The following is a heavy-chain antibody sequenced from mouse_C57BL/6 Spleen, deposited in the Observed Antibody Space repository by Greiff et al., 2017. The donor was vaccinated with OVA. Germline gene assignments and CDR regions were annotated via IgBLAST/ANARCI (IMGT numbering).Heavy chain of an antibody. Sequence: EVKVVESEGGLVQPGSSMKLSCTASGFTFSDYYMAWVRQVPEKGLEWVANINYDGSSTYYLDSLKSRFIISRDNAKNILYLQMSSLKSEDTATYYCARDRGLRRVYYAMDYWGQGTSVTVSS. J-gene: IGHJ4*01. CDR3: ARDRGLRRVYYAMDY. D-gene: IGHD2-4*01. CDR1: GFTFSDYY. CDR2: INYDGSST. V-gene: IGHV5-16*01.